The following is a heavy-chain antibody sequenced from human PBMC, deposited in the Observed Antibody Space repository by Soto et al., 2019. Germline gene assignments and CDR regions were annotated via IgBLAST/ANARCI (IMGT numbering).Heavy chain of an antibody. V-gene: IGHV1-69*06. D-gene: IGHD3-16*02. CDR3: ARDKGYYDYVWGSYSYLYNWFDP. Sequence: SVKVSCKASGGTFSSYAISWVRQAPGQGLEWMGGIIPIFGTANYAQKFQGRVTITADKSTSTAYMELSSLRSEDTAVYYCARDKGYYDYVWGSYSYLYNWFDPWGQGTMVTV. CDR2: IIPIFGTA. CDR1: GGTFSSYA. J-gene: IGHJ5*02.